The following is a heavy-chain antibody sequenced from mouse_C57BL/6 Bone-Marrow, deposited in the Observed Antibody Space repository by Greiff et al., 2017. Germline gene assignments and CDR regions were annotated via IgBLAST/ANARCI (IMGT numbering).Heavy chain of an antibody. J-gene: IGHJ4*01. V-gene: IGHV5-6*01. CDR1: GFTFSSYG. Sequence: EVQGVESGGDLVKPGGSLKLSCAASGFTFSSYGMSWVRQTPDKRLDWVATISSGGSYTYYPDSVKGRFTISRDNAKHTLYLQMSSLKSEDTAMYYCARYYYAAMDYWGQGTSVTVSS. CDR2: ISSGGSYT. CDR3: ARYYYAAMDY.